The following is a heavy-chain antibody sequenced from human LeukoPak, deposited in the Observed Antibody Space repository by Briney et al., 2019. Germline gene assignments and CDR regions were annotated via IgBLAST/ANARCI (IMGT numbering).Heavy chain of an antibody. Sequence: SETLSLTCTVSGVSISSSNYFWAWIRQSPGKGLEWIGSIYFRGSISSSPSLKSRVTISIDASKNQFSLKLTSVTAADTAVYYCAREDQYCSSTSCYTWDYWGQGTLVAV. CDR3: AREDQYCSSTSCYTWDY. CDR2: IYFRGSI. V-gene: IGHV4-39*07. CDR1: GVSISSSNYF. D-gene: IGHD2-2*02. J-gene: IGHJ4*02.